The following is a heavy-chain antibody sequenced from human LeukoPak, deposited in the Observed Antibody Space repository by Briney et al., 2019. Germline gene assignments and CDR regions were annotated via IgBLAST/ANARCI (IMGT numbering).Heavy chain of an antibody. J-gene: IGHJ3*02. CDR3: ARHIVATFFSQDAFDI. CDR1: GYSFTSYW. D-gene: IGHD5-12*01. CDR2: IDPSDSYT. Sequence: RGESLKISCKGSGYSFTSYWISGVRQLPGKGLEWMGRIDPSDSYTNYSPSFQGHVTISADKSISTAYLQWSSLKASDTAMYYCARHIVATFFSQDAFDIWGQGTMVTVSS. V-gene: IGHV5-10-1*01.